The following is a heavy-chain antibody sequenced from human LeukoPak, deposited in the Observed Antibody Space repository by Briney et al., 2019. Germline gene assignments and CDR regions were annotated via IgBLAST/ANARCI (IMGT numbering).Heavy chain of an antibody. V-gene: IGHV3-23*01. CDR1: GFTYSSYA. Sequence: GGSLRLSWAASGFTYSSYAMSWVRQAPGKGLEWVSAISGSGGSTYYADSVKGRFTISRDNSKNTLYPQMNSLRAEDTAVYYCAKEASGYGDYVLYYFDNWGQGTLVTVSS. J-gene: IGHJ4*02. D-gene: IGHD4-17*01. CDR2: ISGSGGST. CDR3: AKEASGYGDYVLYYFDN.